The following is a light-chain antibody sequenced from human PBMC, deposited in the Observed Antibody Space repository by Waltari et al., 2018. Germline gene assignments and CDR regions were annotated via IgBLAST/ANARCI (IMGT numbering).Light chain of an antibody. Sequence: EIVLTQSPGTLSLSPGERATLSCRASQSVSSSYLTCYQQKPGQAPRLVIFGASSRATGIPDRFSGSGSGTDFTLTISRLEPEDFAVYYCQQYGSFWTFGQGTKVEIK. J-gene: IGKJ1*01. CDR3: QQYGSFWT. CDR2: GAS. V-gene: IGKV3-20*01. CDR1: QSVSSSY.